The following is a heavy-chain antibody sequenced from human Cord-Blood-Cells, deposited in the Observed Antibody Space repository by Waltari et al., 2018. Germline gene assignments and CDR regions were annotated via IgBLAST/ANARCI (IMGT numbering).Heavy chain of an antibody. Sequence: EVQLVQSGAEVKKPGESLKISCKGSGYSFTSYWIGWVRQMPGKGLEWMGILYPGDSETRYSPSFQGQVTISADKSISTAYLQWSSLKASDTAMYYCARQTLYCSSTSCYYFDYWGQGTLVTVSS. V-gene: IGHV5-51*01. CDR3: ARQTLYCSSTSCYYFDY. J-gene: IGHJ4*02. CDR1: GYSFTSYW. D-gene: IGHD2-2*01. CDR2: LYPGDSET.